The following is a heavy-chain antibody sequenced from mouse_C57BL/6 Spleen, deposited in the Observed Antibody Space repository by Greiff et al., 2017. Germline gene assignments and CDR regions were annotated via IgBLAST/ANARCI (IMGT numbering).Heavy chain of an antibody. V-gene: IGHV5-6*01. D-gene: IGHD2-4*01. J-gene: IGHJ2*01. CDR3: ARLDYDDGTDY. Sequence: EVKLVESGGDLVKPGGSLKLSCAASGFTFSSYGMSWVRQTPDKRLEWVATISSGGSYTYYPDSVKGRFTISRDNAKNTLYLQMSSLKSEDTAMYYCARLDYDDGTDYWGQGTTLTVSS. CDR2: ISSGGSYT. CDR1: GFTFSSYG.